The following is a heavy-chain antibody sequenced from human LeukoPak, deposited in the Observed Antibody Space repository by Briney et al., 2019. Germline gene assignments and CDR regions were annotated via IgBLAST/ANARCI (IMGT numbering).Heavy chain of an antibody. V-gene: IGHV4-31*03. CDR2: IYYSGST. Sequence: SQTLSLTCTVSGGSISSGGYYWSWIRQHPGKGLEWIGYIYYSGSTYYNSSLKSRVTISVDTSKNQFSLKLSSVTAADTAVYYCASTDYDSSGLTHDYWGQGTLVTVSS. CDR1: GGSISSGGYY. CDR3: ASTDYDSSGLTHDY. J-gene: IGHJ4*02. D-gene: IGHD3-22*01.